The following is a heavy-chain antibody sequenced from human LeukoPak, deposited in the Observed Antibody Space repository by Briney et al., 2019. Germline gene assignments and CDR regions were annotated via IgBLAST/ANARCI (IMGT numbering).Heavy chain of an antibody. V-gene: IGHV3-23*01. CDR1: GFTFNNYA. D-gene: IGHD3-10*01. CDR3: AKDTRRVRGNCFDY. CDR2: ISGGGETT. J-gene: IGHJ4*02. Sequence: PGGSLRLSCAASGFTFNNYAMNWVRQAPGKGLEWVSSISGGGETTYYADSVKGRFTISRDNSKNTLYLQMNSLRAEDTAVYYCAKDTRRVRGNCFDYWGQGTLVTVSS.